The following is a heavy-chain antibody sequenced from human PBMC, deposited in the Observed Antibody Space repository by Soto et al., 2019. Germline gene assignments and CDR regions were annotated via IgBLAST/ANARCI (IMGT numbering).Heavy chain of an antibody. CDR3: AKVVVGATSQSDFDS. Sequence: PSATLSLTCTVSGGSIANNNYFWGWVRQPPGKGLEWIGSAAYSGGTYKNPSLKSRVTVSVDTSKHQFSLKLTSVTAEDTAVYYCAKVVVGATSQSDFDSGGQGPLVTVAS. D-gene: IGHD2-15*01. CDR2: AAYSGGT. J-gene: IGHJ4*02. CDR1: GGSIANNNYF. V-gene: IGHV4-39*01.